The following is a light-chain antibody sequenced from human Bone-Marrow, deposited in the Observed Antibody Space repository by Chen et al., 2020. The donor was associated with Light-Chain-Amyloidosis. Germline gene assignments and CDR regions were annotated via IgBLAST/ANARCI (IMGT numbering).Light chain of an antibody. CDR3: QQYGSSPWT. CDR1: QSVDSNY. Sequence: VLTQSPGTLSLSPGERATLSCRASQSVDSNYLAWFQQKAGQAPRLLIYGASSRATDIPDRFSGSGSGTDFTLTINRLEPEDFAVYYCQQYGSSPWTFGQGTKVEIK. J-gene: IGKJ1*01. V-gene: IGKV3-20*01. CDR2: GAS.